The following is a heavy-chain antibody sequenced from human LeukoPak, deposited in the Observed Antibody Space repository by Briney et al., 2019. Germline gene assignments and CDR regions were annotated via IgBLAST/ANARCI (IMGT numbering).Heavy chain of an antibody. Sequence: GGSLRLSCAASGFTLSDYHMDWVRQAPGKGLEWVSAISGSATSTYYADSVKGRFIITRDNSKNTLYLQMNSLRAEDTAVYYCAKENKGAYWGQGTLVTVSS. D-gene: IGHD3-16*01. CDR2: ISGSATST. V-gene: IGHV3-23*01. J-gene: IGHJ4*02. CDR1: GFTLSDYH. CDR3: AKENKGAY.